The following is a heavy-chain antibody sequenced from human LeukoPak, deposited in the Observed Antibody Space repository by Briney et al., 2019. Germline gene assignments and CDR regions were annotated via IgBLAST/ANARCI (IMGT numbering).Heavy chain of an antibody. Sequence: GASVKVSCKASGYMFTGYYIHWVRQAPGQGLEWMGWINTNTGNPTYAQGFTGRFVFSLDTSVSTAYLQISSLKAEDTAVYYCASFSVVAGTSWGQGTLVTVSS. CDR2: INTNTGNP. J-gene: IGHJ5*02. D-gene: IGHD2-15*01. CDR1: GYMFTGYY. CDR3: ASFSVVAGTS. V-gene: IGHV7-4-1*02.